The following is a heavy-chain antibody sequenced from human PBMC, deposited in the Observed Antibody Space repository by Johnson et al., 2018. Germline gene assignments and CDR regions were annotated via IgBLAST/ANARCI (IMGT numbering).Heavy chain of an antibody. Sequence: VQLGESGGGLVEPGGSREVSCVASGFIFGDYSMNWVRQAPGKGLEWVSSISASSNYLYYTDSVKGRFTISRDNAKNSLYLQMSSLRAEDTAVYYCARELRQPGAEYFQHWGRGTLVTVSA. J-gene: IGHJ1*01. D-gene: IGHD2-15*01. CDR1: GFIFGDYS. V-gene: IGHV3-21*01. CDR2: ISASSNYL. CDR3: ARELRQPGAEYFQH.